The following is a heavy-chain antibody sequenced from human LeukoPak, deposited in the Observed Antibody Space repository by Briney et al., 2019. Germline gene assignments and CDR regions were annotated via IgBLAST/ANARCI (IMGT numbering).Heavy chain of an antibody. CDR1: GFTFSGSA. Sequence: PGGSLKLSCAASGFTFSGSAMHWVRQASGKGLEWVGRIRSKANSYATAYAASVKGRFTISRDDSKNTAYLQMNSLKTEDTAVYYCTSELPSGRDYYYYGMDVWGQGTTVTVSS. V-gene: IGHV3-73*01. CDR3: TSELPSGRDYYYYGMDV. CDR2: IRSKANSYAT. J-gene: IGHJ6*02. D-gene: IGHD1-7*01.